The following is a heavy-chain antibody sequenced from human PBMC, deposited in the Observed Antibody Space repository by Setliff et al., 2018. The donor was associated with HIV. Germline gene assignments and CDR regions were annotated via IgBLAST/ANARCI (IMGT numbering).Heavy chain of an antibody. CDR2: FYYSGST. D-gene: IGHD2-2*01. Sequence: SETLSLTCSVSGASISSYYWSWIRQPPGKGLEWIGSFYYSGSTSYNPSLKSRVTISGDTSKNQVSLRLTSVTAADTAVYYCARGGTSSNWFGPWGQGTLVTVSS. CDR1: GASISSYY. V-gene: IGHV4-59*01. J-gene: IGHJ5*02. CDR3: ARGGTSSNWFGP.